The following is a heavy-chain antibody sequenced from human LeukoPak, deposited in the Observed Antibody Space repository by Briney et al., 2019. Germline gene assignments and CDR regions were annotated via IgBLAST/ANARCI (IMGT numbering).Heavy chain of an antibody. V-gene: IGHV3-23*01. Sequence: GGSLRLSCAASGFTFSSYAMSWVRQAPGKGLEWVSAISGSGGSTYYADSVKGRFTISRDNSKSTLYLQMNSLRAEDTAVYYCAKDGPYYYDSSGYSIYYYGMDVWGQGTTVTVSS. CDR2: ISGSGGST. J-gene: IGHJ6*02. D-gene: IGHD3-22*01. CDR3: AKDGPYYYDSSGYSIYYYGMDV. CDR1: GFTFSSYA.